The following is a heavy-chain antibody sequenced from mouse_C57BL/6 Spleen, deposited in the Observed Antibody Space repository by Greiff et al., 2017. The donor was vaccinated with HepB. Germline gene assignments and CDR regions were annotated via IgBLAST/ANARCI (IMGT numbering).Heavy chain of an antibody. Sequence: EVMLVASGGGLVKPGGSLKLSCAASGFTFSDYGMHWVRQAPEKGLEWVAYISIGNSTIYYAYTVKGRFTISRDNAKNTLFLQMTSLRSEDTAMYYCARRDGYSRNYAMDYWGQGTSVTVSS. D-gene: IGHD2-3*01. CDR3: ARRDGYSRNYAMDY. J-gene: IGHJ4*01. V-gene: IGHV5-17*01. CDR1: GFTFSDYG. CDR2: ISIGNSTI.